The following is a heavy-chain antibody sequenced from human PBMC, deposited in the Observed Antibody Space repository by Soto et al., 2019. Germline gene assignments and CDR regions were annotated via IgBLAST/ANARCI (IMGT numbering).Heavy chain of an antibody. CDR3: ARVVPRYCSRTSCSTAFDY. V-gene: IGHV1-18*03. D-gene: IGHD2-2*01. CDR2: ISAYNGNT. J-gene: IGHJ4*02. CDR1: GYTFTSYG. Sequence: QVQLVQSGAEVKKPGASVKVSCKASGYTFTSYGISWVRQAPGRGLEWMGWISAYNGNTNYAQKLQGRVTMTTDTSTCTAYMELRSLSSDDMAVFYCARVVPRYCSRTSCSTAFDYWGQGTLVTVSS.